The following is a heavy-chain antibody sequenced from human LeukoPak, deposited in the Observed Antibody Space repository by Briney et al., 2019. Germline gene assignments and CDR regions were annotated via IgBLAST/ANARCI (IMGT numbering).Heavy chain of an antibody. CDR3: ARSVVVVAATPTNWFDP. V-gene: IGHV1-3*03. CDR1: GYTFASYA. CDR2: INAGNGNT. J-gene: IGHJ5*02. Sequence: ASVKVSCKASGYTFASYAMHWVRQAPGQRLEWMGWINAGNGNTKYSQEFQGRVTITRDTSASTAYMELSSLRSEDMAVYYCARSVVVVAATPTNWFDPWGQGTLVTVSS. D-gene: IGHD2-15*01.